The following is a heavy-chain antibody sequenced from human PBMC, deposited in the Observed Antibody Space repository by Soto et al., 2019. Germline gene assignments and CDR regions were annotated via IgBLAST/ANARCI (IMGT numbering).Heavy chain of an antibody. CDR2: ISANSGNT. V-gene: IGHV1-18*01. CDR3: ARGGPGAPFDY. Sequence: GASVKVSCKASGYTFSSYGISWVRQAPGQGLEWMGWISANSGNTNYAQKVQGRVTMTTDTSTSTAYMELRSLRSDDTAMYYCARGGPGAPFDYWGQGTPVTVSS. J-gene: IGHJ4*02. D-gene: IGHD1-26*01. CDR1: GYTFSSYG.